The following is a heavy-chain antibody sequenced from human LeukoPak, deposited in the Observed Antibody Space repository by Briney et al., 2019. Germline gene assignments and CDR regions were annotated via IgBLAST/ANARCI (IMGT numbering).Heavy chain of an antibody. Sequence: GGSLRLSCAASGFTFSRFGMHWVRQAPGKGLEWVAVIWYDGSNESYADSVKGRFSISRDNSKNTLYLQMNSLRAEDTAVYYCARSMTDSSGYCYAFDIWAKGQWSPSLQ. CDR3: ARSMTDSSGYCYAFDI. CDR1: GFTFSRFG. J-gene: IGHJ3*02. V-gene: IGHV3-33*01. CDR2: IWYDGSNE. D-gene: IGHD3-22*01.